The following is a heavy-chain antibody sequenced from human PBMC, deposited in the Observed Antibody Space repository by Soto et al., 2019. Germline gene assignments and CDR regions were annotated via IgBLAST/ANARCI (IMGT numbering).Heavy chain of an antibody. CDR1: GGPIRSSSHY. V-gene: IGHV4-39*02. CDR2: IDESGDS. Sequence: SETLSLTCTVSGGPIRSSSHYWGWIRQSPGTGLEWIGSIDESGDSYYNPSLKSRVTIFVDTSKNQFSLKLISVTGADSAIYYCAREGGYVDYWGQGTLVTVYS. CDR3: AREGGYVDY. J-gene: IGHJ4*02. D-gene: IGHD1-1*01.